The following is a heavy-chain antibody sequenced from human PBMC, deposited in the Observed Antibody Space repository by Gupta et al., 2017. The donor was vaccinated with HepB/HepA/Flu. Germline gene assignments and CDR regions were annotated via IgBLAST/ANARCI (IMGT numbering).Heavy chain of an antibody. D-gene: IGHD4-17*01. V-gene: IGHV4-34*01. CDR2: INHSGST. CDR1: GGSFSGYY. CDR3: ARGGIYDDYAGPYCMDV. J-gene: IGHJ6*03. Sequence: QVQLQQWGAGLLKPSETLSLTCAVYGGSFSGYYWSWIRQPPGKGLEWIGEINHSGSTNYNPPLKSRVTISVDTSKNQFSLKLSSVTAADTAVYYCARGGIYDDYAGPYCMDVWGKGTTVTVSS.